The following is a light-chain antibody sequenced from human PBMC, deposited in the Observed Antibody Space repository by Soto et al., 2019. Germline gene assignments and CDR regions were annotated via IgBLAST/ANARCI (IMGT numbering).Light chain of an antibody. J-gene: IGKJ5*01. Sequence: DIQMSQSPSTLSASVGDRVTIACRASQSISSWLAWYQQKPGKAPKLLIYDASSLESGVPSRFSGSGSGTDFTLTISSLQSEDFAVYYCQQYNNWPRTFGQGTRLEIK. CDR2: DAS. CDR3: QQYNNWPRT. CDR1: QSISSW. V-gene: IGKV1-5*01.